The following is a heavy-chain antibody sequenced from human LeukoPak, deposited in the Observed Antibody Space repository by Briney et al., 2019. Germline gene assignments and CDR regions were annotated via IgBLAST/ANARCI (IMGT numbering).Heavy chain of an antibody. Sequence: PGGSLRLSCAASAFTVSNNYMSWLRQPPGKGLEWVSIIFSADRTYFADSVKGRFSISRDNSKNTLYLQMNSLRAEDTAVYYCVRVGNYYDFDYWGQGTLVTVSS. J-gene: IGHJ4*02. CDR2: IFSADRT. CDR1: AFTVSNNY. CDR3: VRVGNYYDFDY. V-gene: IGHV3-53*01. D-gene: IGHD1-26*01.